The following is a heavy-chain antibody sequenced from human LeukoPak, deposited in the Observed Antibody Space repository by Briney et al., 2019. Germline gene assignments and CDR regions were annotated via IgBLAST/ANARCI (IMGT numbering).Heavy chain of an antibody. CDR3: AKESGSAWNLPFDY. J-gene: IGHJ4*02. Sequence: PGGSLRLSCAASGFTFSSYGMSWVRQAPGKGLEWVSGISGSRSTTYYADPMKGRFTISRDNSYNTLYLQMNSLRADDTAVYYCAKESGSAWNLPFDYRGQGTLVTVSS. V-gene: IGHV3-23*01. D-gene: IGHD6-19*01. CDR2: ISGSRSTT. CDR1: GFTFSSYG.